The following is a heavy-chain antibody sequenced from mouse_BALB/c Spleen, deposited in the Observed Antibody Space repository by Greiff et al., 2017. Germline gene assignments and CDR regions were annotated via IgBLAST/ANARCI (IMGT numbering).Heavy chain of an antibody. D-gene: IGHD2-14*01. J-gene: IGHJ4*01. CDR3: ARRVVGYDDAMDY. V-gene: IGHV1-69*01. Sequence: VQLQQPGAELVMPGASVKMSCKASGYTFTDYWMHWVKQRPGQGLEWIGAIDTSDSYTSYNQKFKGKATLTVDESSSTAYMQLSSLTSEDSAVYYCARRVVGYDDAMDYWGQGTSVTVSS. CDR1: GYTFTDYW. CDR2: IDTSDSYT.